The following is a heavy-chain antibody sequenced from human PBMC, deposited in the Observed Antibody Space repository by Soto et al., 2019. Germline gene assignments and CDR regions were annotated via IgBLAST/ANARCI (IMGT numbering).Heavy chain of an antibody. Sequence: QVQLVQSGAEVRKPGASVKVSCKASGYPYTNSYMHWVRQAPGQGLEWMGWIHPNTGGTNYAQKFQGRVTMTMDTSVSTVYMELNRLTSDDTAIYFCASDFRTRGWFRQAGNFAMDVWGQGTTVTVS. V-gene: IGHV1-2*02. CDR3: ASDFRTRGWFRQAGNFAMDV. CDR2: IHPNTGGT. D-gene: IGHD6-19*01. J-gene: IGHJ6*02. CDR1: GYPYTNSY.